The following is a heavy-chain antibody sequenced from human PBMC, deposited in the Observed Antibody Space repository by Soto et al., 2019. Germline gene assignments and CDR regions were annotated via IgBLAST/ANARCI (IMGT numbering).Heavy chain of an antibody. Sequence: QLQLQESGSGLVRPSQTLSLTCAVSDGSISSGGYSWNWIRQPPGKGLEWIGYIYHSGSTLYNPSLKSRVTISVDKSKNQFSLKLTSVTAADTVVYYCARDQLEGNWFDPWGQGTLVTVSS. CDR3: ARDQLEGNWFDP. CDR2: IYHSGST. J-gene: IGHJ5*02. V-gene: IGHV4-30-2*01. D-gene: IGHD1-1*01. CDR1: DGSISSGGYS.